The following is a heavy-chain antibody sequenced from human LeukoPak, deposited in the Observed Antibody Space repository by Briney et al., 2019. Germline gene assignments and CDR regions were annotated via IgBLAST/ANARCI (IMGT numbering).Heavy chain of an antibody. J-gene: IGHJ4*02. CDR2: ISSSSAYI. Sequence: PGGSLRLSCAASGFSFSTYSMNWVRQAPGQGLEWVSTISSSSAYINQADSVKGRFTISRDNAKNSLYLQMNSLRAEDTAVYYCTTPSFPTTYYFDQWGQGTLVTVSS. CDR3: TTPSFPTTYYFDQ. V-gene: IGHV3-21*01. D-gene: IGHD1-14*01. CDR1: GFSFSTYS.